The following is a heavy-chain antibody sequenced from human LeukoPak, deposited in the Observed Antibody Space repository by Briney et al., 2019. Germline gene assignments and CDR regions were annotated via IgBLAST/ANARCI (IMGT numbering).Heavy chain of an antibody. CDR2: IRYDGSNK. V-gene: IGHV3-30*02. D-gene: IGHD6-13*01. CDR1: GFTFSSYG. Sequence: GGSLRLSCAASGFTFSSYGMHWVRQAPGKGLEWVAFIRYDGSNKYYADSVKGRFTISRDNSKNTLYLQMNSLRAEDTAVYYCAKDAYSSSWTGYYYYYMDVWGKGTTVTISS. CDR3: AKDAYSSSWTGYYYYYMDV. J-gene: IGHJ6*03.